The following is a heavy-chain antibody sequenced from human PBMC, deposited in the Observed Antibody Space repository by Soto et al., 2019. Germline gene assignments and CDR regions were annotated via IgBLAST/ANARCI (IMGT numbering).Heavy chain of an antibody. Sequence: SGPTLENPTETLTLTCTFSGFSLTSPGMCVSWIRQSPGKALEWLALIERDDDDKYYSTSLKTRLTISKDTRKNQVVLTMANMEPADTATYYCARSIRGPRRFNGMDVWGQGTTVTVSS. CDR1: GFSLTSPGMC. V-gene: IGHV2-70*13. J-gene: IGHJ6*02. D-gene: IGHD1-20*01. CDR2: IERDDDDK. CDR3: ARSIRGPRRFNGMDV.